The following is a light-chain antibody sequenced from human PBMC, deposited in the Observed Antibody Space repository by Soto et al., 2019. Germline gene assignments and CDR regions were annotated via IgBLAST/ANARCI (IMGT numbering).Light chain of an antibody. CDR2: SNN. V-gene: IGLV1-44*01. CDR3: ATWDDSLNGYV. Sequence: QSVLTQPPSVSVTPAQRVTISCSGSSSNIGSNTVNWYQQLPGTAPKLLIYSNNQRPSGVPDRFSGSKSGTSASLAISGLQSEDEGDYYCATWDDSLNGYVFGTGTK. J-gene: IGLJ1*01. CDR1: SSNIGSNT.